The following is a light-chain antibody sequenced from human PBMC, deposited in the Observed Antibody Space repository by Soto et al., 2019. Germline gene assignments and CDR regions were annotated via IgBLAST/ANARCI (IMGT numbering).Light chain of an antibody. Sequence: QSVLTQPPSVSGAPGQRVTISCTGSNSNIGAGYDVHWYQQLPGTAPKLLIYGNNNRPSGVPDRFSGSKSGTSASLAITGLQAEDEADYYCQSYDSSLSGDVFGTGTKVTVL. CDR1: NSNIGAGYD. V-gene: IGLV1-40*01. J-gene: IGLJ1*01. CDR2: GNN. CDR3: QSYDSSLSGDV.